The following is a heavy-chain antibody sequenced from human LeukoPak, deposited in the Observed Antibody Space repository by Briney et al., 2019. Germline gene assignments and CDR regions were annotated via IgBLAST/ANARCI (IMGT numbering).Heavy chain of an antibody. J-gene: IGHJ5*02. CDR3: ARAVLILGIDP. CDR1: GGSFSGYY. V-gene: IGHV4-34*01. Sequence: SETLSLTCAVYGGSFSGYYWSWIRQPPGKGLEWIGEINHSGSTNYNPSLKSRVTISVDTSKNQFSLKLSSVTAADTAVYYCARAVLILGIDPWGQGTLVTVPS. CDR2: INHSGST. D-gene: IGHD2-8*01.